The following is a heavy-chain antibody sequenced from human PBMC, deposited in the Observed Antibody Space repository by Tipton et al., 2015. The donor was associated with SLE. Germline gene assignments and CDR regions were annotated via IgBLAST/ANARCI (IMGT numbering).Heavy chain of an antibody. CDR3: ATAGGSGSNDAFDI. CDR1: GGSISSGDYY. CDR2: IYYSGST. V-gene: IGHV4-30-4*01. Sequence: TLSLTCTVSGGSISSGDYYWSWIRQPPGKGLEWIGYIYYSGSTYYNPSLKSRVTISLDTSKNQFSLKLSSVTAADTAVYYCATAGGSGSNDAFDIWAKGQWSPSLQ. J-gene: IGHJ3*02. D-gene: IGHD3-10*01.